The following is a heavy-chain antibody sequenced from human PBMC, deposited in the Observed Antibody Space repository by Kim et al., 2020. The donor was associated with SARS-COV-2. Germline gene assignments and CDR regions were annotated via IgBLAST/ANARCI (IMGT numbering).Heavy chain of an antibody. CDR3: AKSSRGYSYGLVGYYYYYGMDV. D-gene: IGHD5-18*01. Sequence: GGSLRLSCAASGFTFSSYGMHWVRQAPGKGLEWVAVISYDGSNKYYTDSMKGRFTISRDNSKNTLYLQMNSLRAEDTAVYYCAKSSRGYSYGLVGYYYYYGMDVWGQGTTVTVSS. V-gene: IGHV3-30*18. CDR2: ISYDGSNK. J-gene: IGHJ6*02. CDR1: GFTFSSYG.